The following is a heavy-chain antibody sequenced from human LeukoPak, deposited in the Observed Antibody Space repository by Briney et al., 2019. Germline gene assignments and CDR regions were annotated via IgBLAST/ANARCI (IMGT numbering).Heavy chain of an antibody. CDR2: ISTYNGNT. CDR3: ARAGYYSSSWSFDY. V-gene: IGHV1-18*01. J-gene: IGHJ4*02. D-gene: IGHD6-13*01. Sequence: GASVKVSCKASGYTFTSYGITWVRQAPGQGLEWMGWISTYNGNTNYAQKLQGRVTMTTDTSTSTVYMELRSLRSDDTAVYYCARAGYYSSSWSFDYWGQGTLVTVSS. CDR1: GYTFTSYG.